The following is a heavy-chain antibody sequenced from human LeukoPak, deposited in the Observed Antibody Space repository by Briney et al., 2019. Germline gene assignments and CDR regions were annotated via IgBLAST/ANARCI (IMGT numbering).Heavy chain of an antibody. Sequence: SETLSLTCAVYGGSFSGYYWSWIRQPPGKGLEWIGEINHRGSTNCNPSLKSRVTISVDTSKNQFSLKLSSVTAADTAVYYCARAEDTAMSTGLDHWGQGTLVTVSS. CDR1: GGSFSGYY. D-gene: IGHD5-18*01. J-gene: IGHJ4*02. CDR2: INHRGST. V-gene: IGHV4-34*01. CDR3: ARAEDTAMSTGLDH.